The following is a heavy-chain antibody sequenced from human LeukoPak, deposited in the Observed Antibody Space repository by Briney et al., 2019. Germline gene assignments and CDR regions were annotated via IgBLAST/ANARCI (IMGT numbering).Heavy chain of an antibody. CDR2: ISAYNGNT. D-gene: IGHD1-26*01. Sequence: ASVKVSCKASGYTFTSYDINWVRQAPGQGLEWMGWISAYNGNTNYAQKLQGRVTMTTDTSTSTAYMELRSLRSDDTAVYYCAREVGAKKENWFDPWGQGTLVTVSS. V-gene: IGHV1-18*01. CDR3: AREVGAKKENWFDP. J-gene: IGHJ5*02. CDR1: GYTFTSYD.